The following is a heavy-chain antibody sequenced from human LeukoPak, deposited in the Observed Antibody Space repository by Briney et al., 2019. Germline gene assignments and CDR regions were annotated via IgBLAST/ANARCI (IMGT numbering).Heavy chain of an antibody. CDR2: ISSSSIM. D-gene: IGHD1-26*01. Sequence: GGSLRLSCAASGFTFSSYSMNWVRQAPGKGLEWVSYISSSSIMNYADSVRGRFTISRDNAKNSLYLQMNSLRDEDTAVYYCAKVAPTGYYDVDYWGQGTLVTVSS. CDR3: AKVAPTGYYDVDY. V-gene: IGHV3-48*02. CDR1: GFTFSSYS. J-gene: IGHJ4*02.